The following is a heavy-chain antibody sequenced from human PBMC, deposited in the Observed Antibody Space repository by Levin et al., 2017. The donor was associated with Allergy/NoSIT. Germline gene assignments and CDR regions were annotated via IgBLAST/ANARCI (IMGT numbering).Heavy chain of an antibody. V-gene: IGHV1-2*06. Sequence: GESLKISCKASGYTFTGYYMHWVRQAPGQGLEWMGRINPNSGGTNYAQKFQGRVTMTRDTSISTAYMELSRLRSDDTAVYYCAIDSGDNWFDPWGQGTLVTVSS. J-gene: IGHJ5*02. D-gene: IGHD3-10*01. CDR1: GYTFTGYY. CDR3: AIDSGDNWFDP. CDR2: INPNSGGT.